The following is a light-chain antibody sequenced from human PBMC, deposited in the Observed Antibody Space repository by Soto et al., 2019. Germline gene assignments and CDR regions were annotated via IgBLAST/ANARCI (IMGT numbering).Light chain of an antibody. J-gene: IGKJ1*01. CDR3: QHYNSYSEA. Sequence: DIQMTQSPSTLSGSVGDRVTITFRASQTISSWLAWYQQKPGKAPKLLIYKASTLKSGVPSRFSGSGSGTEFTLTTSSLQPDNFATYYCQHYNSYSEAFGQGTKVDI. CDR2: KAS. CDR1: QTISSW. V-gene: IGKV1-5*03.